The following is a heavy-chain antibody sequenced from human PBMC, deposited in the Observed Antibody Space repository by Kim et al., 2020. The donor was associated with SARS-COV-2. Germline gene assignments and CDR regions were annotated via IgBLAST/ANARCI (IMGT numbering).Heavy chain of an antibody. D-gene: IGHD1-1*01. CDR3: AKDRSGYDSGTTFDC. CDR1: GFTINNYA. V-gene: IGHV3-23*01. J-gene: IGHJ4*02. Sequence: GGSLRLSCVASGFTINNYAMSWVRQAPGEGLEWVSTIRVSATTKYADTVKGRFTISRDNSKNTLYLEMNSLRAEDAAVYYCAKDRSGYDSGTTFDCWGQG. CDR2: IRVSATT.